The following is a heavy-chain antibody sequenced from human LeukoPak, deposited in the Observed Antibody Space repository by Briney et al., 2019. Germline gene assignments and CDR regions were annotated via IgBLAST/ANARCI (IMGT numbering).Heavy chain of an antibody. CDR2: ISYDGSNK. Sequence: PGGSLRLSCAASAFTFSSYAMHWVRQAPGKGLEWVAVISYDGSNKYYADSVKGRFTISRDNSKNTLYLQMNSLRAEDTAVYYCARGVGQDAFDVWGQGTMVTVSS. V-gene: IGHV3-30-3*01. J-gene: IGHJ3*01. CDR1: AFTFSSYA. CDR3: ARGVGQDAFDV. D-gene: IGHD1-26*01.